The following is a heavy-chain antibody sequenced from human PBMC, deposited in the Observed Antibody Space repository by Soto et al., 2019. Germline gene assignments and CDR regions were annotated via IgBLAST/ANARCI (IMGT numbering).Heavy chain of an antibody. Sequence: QVQLVESGGGLVKPGGSLRLSCAASGFTFSDYYMSWIRQAPGKGLEWVSYISSSSSYTNYADSVKGRFTISRDNAKNSLYLQMNSLRAEDTAVYYCARDLIRSGPRGYGMDVWGQGTTVTVSS. CDR1: GFTFSDYY. V-gene: IGHV3-11*06. CDR2: ISSSSSYT. CDR3: ARDLIRSGPRGYGMDV. J-gene: IGHJ6*02. D-gene: IGHD6-25*01.